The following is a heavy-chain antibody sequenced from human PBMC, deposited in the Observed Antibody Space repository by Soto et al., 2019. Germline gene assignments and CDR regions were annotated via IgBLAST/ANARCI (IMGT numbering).Heavy chain of an antibody. CDR1: GGTFSSYA. D-gene: IGHD6-13*01. V-gene: IGHV1-69*13. CDR3: ARALGVAAAGPSRVYYYYGMDV. CDR2: IIPIFGTA. J-gene: IGHJ6*02. Sequence: ASVKVSRKASGGTFSSYAISWVRQAPGQGLEWMGGIIPIFGTANYAQKFQGRVTITADESTSTAYMELSSLRSEDTAVYYCARALGVAAAGPSRVYYYYGMDVWGQGTTVTVSS.